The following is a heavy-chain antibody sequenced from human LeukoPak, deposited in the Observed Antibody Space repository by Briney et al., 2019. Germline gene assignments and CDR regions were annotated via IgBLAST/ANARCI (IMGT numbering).Heavy chain of an antibody. CDR3: ARVYYMVRGVAAEMDV. V-gene: IGHV4-34*01. D-gene: IGHD3-10*01. CDR1: GGSFSDYY. Sequence: SETLSLTXAVYGGSFSDYYWTWIRQPPGKGLEWIGEINHSGGTNYKPSLKSRVTISVDTSKNQFSLKLSSVSAADTATYYCARVYYMVRGVAAEMDVWGKGTTVTVSS. CDR2: INHSGGT. J-gene: IGHJ6*04.